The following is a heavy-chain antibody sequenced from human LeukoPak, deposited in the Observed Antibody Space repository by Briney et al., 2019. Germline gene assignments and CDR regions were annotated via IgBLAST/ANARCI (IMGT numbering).Heavy chain of an antibody. J-gene: IGHJ4*02. Sequence: GGSLRLSCAASGFTFSSYGMHWVRQAPGKGLEWVAVISYDGSNKYYADSVKGRFTIPRDNSKNTLYLQMNSLRAEDTAVYYCAKDPFRGFFGVVIMDYWGQGTLVTVSS. CDR3: AKDPFRGFFGVVIMDY. V-gene: IGHV3-30*18. CDR1: GFTFSSYG. CDR2: ISYDGSNK. D-gene: IGHD3-3*01.